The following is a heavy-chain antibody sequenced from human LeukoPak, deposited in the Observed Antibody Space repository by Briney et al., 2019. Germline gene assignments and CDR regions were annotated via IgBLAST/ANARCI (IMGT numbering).Heavy chain of an antibody. V-gene: IGHV4-59*01. CDR3: ARDRSTDYFDY. D-gene: IGHD2-21*02. Sequence: SETLSLTCTVSGGSISSYYWSWIRQPPGKGLEWIGYIYYSGSTNYNPSLKSRVTISVDTSKNQFSLKLSSVTAADTAVYYCARDRSTDYFDYWGQGTPVTVSS. CDR1: GGSISSYY. J-gene: IGHJ4*02. CDR2: IYYSGST.